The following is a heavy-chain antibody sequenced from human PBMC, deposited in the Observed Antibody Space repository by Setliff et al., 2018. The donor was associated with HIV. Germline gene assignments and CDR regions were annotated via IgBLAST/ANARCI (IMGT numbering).Heavy chain of an antibody. Sequence: PSETLSLTCTVSGGSISSSGGYYWGWIRQPPGKGLEWIGSLYYTGSTDYNPSLRSRVTISVDTSKNQFSLKLSSVTAADTAVYYCARGRQRYYGSGSYYHDYWGQGTLVTVSS. CDR1: GGSISSSGGYY. J-gene: IGHJ4*02. CDR2: LYYTGST. CDR3: ARGRQRYYGSGSYYHDY. V-gene: IGHV4-39*07. D-gene: IGHD3-10*01.